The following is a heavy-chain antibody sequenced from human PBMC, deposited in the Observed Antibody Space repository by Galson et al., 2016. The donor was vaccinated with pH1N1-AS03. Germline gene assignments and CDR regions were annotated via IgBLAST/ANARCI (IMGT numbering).Heavy chain of an antibody. CDR1: GLTFSNLW. V-gene: IGHV3-74*01. D-gene: IGHD3-10*01. Sequence: SLRLSCAASGLTFSNLWMHWVRQGPGKGLVWVARVNGDGSSTTYADSVKGRFTISRDNAKNTVYLQMISLRAEDTAVYYCATGRGYYYEYWGQGTLVTVSS. CDR3: ATGRGYYYEY. CDR2: VNGDGSST. J-gene: IGHJ4*02.